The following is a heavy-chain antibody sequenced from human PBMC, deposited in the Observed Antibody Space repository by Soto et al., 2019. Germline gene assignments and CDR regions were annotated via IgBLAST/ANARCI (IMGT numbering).Heavy chain of an antibody. CDR1: GDSVSNYY. Sequence: SETLSLTCTVSGDSVSNYYWSWIRQPAGRGLEWIGRVYSSGATNYNPSLNGRVTMSVDTSRNQFSLRLSSVTAADTAIYYCTKGPNWNYYYYGVDVWGQGTSVTSP. CDR3: TKGPNWNYYYYGVDV. CDR2: VYSSGAT. V-gene: IGHV4-4*07. D-gene: IGHD1-20*01. J-gene: IGHJ6*02.